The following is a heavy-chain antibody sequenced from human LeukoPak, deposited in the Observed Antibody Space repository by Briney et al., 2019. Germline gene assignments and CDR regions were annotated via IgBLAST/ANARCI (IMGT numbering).Heavy chain of an antibody. D-gene: IGHD4-23*01. J-gene: IGHJ4*02. CDR1: GYTFTSYD. V-gene: IGHV1-69*04. CDR2: IIPILGIA. CDR3: ARSGYGGLHDY. Sequence: ASVKVSCKASGYTFTSYDINWVRQAPGQGLEWMGRIIPILGIANYAQKFQGRVTITADKSTSTAYMELSSLRSEDTAVYYCARSGYGGLHDYWGQGTLVTVSS.